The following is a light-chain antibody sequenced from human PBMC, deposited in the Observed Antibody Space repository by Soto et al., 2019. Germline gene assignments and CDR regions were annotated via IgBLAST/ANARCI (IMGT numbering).Light chain of an antibody. CDR1: SGHSSNA. J-gene: IGLJ2*01. Sequence: QLVLTQSPSASASLGASVKLTCTLSSGHSSNAIAWHQQQPEKGPRYLMKLNSDGSHYKGDGIPDRFSGSSSGAERYLTISSLQSEDEADYYCQTWSTGIQIFGGGTKLTVL. CDR2: LNSDGSH. V-gene: IGLV4-69*01. CDR3: QTWSTGIQI.